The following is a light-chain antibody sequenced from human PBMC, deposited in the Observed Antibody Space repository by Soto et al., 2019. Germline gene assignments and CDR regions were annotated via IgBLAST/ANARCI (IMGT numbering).Light chain of an antibody. V-gene: IGKV1-27*01. J-gene: IGKJ3*01. CDR2: AAS. CDR1: QDIRNF. Sequence: DIQMTQSQTSLSASVGDRVTITCRASQDIRNFVAWYQQKPGKAPKLLIYAASTLQSGVPSRFSGSGSGTDFTLTINSLQPEDVATYSCQKYSSVPVFGTGTKVEIK. CDR3: QKYSSVPV.